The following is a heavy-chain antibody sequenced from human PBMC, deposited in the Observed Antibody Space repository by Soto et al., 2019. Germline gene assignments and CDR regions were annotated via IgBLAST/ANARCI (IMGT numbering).Heavy chain of an antibody. J-gene: IGHJ6*03. D-gene: IGHD2-15*01. Sequence: GGSLRLSCAASGFTFSSYGMHWARQAPGKGLEWVAVIWYDGSNKYYADSVKGRFTISRDNSKNTLYLQMNSLRAEDTAVYYCARDGPRVVVAAMRPHVGYYMDVWGKGTTVTVSS. CDR3: ARDGPRVVVAAMRPHVGYYMDV. V-gene: IGHV3-33*01. CDR1: GFTFSSYG. CDR2: IWYDGSNK.